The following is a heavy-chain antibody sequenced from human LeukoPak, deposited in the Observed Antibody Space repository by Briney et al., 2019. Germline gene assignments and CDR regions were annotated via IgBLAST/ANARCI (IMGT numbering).Heavy chain of an antibody. CDR2: ISSSSSYI. CDR3: AKDNYCSSTSCYATPIYYFDY. CDR1: GFTFSSYS. J-gene: IGHJ4*02. D-gene: IGHD2-2*01. V-gene: IGHV3-21*01. Sequence: PGGSLRLSCAASGFTFSSYSMNWVRQAPGKGLEWVSSISSSSSYIYYADSVKGRFTISRDNSKNTLYLQMNSLRAEDTAVYYCAKDNYCSSTSCYATPIYYFDYWGQGTLVTVSS.